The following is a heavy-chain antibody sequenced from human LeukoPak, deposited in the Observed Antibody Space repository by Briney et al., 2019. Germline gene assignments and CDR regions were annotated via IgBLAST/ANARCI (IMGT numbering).Heavy chain of an antibody. D-gene: IGHD6-13*01. CDR3: AKSVFGAAGYTGAFDI. CDR2: ISGSGGST. J-gene: IGHJ3*02. Sequence: GGSLRLSCAASGFTFSSYEMSWVRQAPGKGLEWVSAISGSGGSTYYADSVKGRFTISRDNSKNTLYLQMNSLRAEDTAVYYCAKSVFGAAGYTGAFDIWGQGTMVTVSS. CDR1: GFTFSSYE. V-gene: IGHV3-23*01.